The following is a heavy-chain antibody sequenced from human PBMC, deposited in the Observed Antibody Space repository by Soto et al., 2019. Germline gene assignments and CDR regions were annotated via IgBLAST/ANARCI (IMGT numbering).Heavy chain of an antibody. CDR3: AAPPTGNVYFNP. Sequence: EVQLVESGGGLVQPGGSLRLSCAASGFTFSSYWMTWLRQAPGKGLEWVANINPDGSAKYYVDSVKGRFTISKDNAKNSLYLQMNSLRVEDTAVYYCAAPPTGNVYFNPWGQGALVYVS. J-gene: IGHJ1*01. V-gene: IGHV3-7*01. CDR1: GFTFSSYW. CDR2: INPDGSAK. D-gene: IGHD2-8*02.